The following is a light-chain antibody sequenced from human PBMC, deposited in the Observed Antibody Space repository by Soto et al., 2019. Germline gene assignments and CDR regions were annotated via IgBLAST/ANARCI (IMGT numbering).Light chain of an antibody. CDR1: QSVSSSY. V-gene: IGKV3-20*01. CDR2: GAS. Sequence: EIVLTQSPGTLSLSPGERATLSCRASQSVSSSYLAWYQQKPGQAPRLLIEGASSRATGIPDRFSGSGSGTDSTPTISRLEPEDFAVYYCQQYGSSPWTFGQGTKVDIK. J-gene: IGKJ1*01. CDR3: QQYGSSPWT.